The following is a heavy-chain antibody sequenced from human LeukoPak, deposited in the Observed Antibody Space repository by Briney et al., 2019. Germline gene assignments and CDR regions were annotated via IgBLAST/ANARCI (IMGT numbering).Heavy chain of an antibody. J-gene: IGHJ4*02. D-gene: IGHD6-19*01. CDR2: INPNTGAT. CDR3: ARDRVGSGWPRPYYFEV. Sequence: ASVKVSCKASGYTLTGYYLHWVRQAPGQGLEWMGWINPNTGATHSAQKFQGRITMTRDTSISTAYMDLSRLKSDDTAVYYCARDRVGSGWPRPYYFEVWGQGTLVTVSS. CDR1: GYTLTGYY. V-gene: IGHV1-2*02.